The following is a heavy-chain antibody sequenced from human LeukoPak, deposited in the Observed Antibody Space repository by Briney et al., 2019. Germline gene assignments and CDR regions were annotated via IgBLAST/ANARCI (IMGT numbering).Heavy chain of an antibody. D-gene: IGHD2-2*01. J-gene: IGHJ5*02. V-gene: IGHV1-2*02. CDR1: GYTFTGYY. Sequence: GAPVKVSCKASGYTFTGYYMHWVRQAPGQGLEWMGWINPNSGGTNYAQKFQGRVTMTRDTSISTAYMELSRLRSDDTAVYYCARVGVPAAIWFDPWGQGTLVTVSS. CDR2: INPNSGGT. CDR3: ARVGVPAAIWFDP.